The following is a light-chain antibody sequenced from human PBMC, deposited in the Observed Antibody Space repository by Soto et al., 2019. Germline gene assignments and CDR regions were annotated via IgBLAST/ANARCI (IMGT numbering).Light chain of an antibody. J-gene: IGKJ4*01. Sequence: DIQMTQSPSSLSASVGDRVTITCQASQDISNYLNWYQQKPGKAPKLLIYDASNLETGVPSRFSGSGSGTDFTFTISRLQHEDIATYYCQQYDNLPLTFGGGTKGEIK. CDR1: QDISNY. CDR2: DAS. V-gene: IGKV1-33*01. CDR3: QQYDNLPLT.